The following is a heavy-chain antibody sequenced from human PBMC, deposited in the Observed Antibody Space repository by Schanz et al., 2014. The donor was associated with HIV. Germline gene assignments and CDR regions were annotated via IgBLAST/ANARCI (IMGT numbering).Heavy chain of an antibody. V-gene: IGHV3-30*03. Sequence: QVQLVESGGGVVQPGRSLRLSCAASGFTFDNYGMHWVRQAPGKGLEWVAVISYDGRNKYYADSVKGRFTISRDNSKNTLYLQMNSLGVEDTAVYFCARDGARTSHWGFWGQGTLVTVSS. J-gene: IGHJ4*02. CDR2: ISYDGRNK. CDR3: ARDGARTSHWGF. CDR1: GFTFDNYG. D-gene: IGHD2-2*01.